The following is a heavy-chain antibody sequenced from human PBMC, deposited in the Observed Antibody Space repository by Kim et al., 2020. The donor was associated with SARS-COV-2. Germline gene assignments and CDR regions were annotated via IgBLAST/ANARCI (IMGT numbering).Heavy chain of an antibody. V-gene: IGHV3-23*01. J-gene: IGHJ1*01. D-gene: IGHD6-19*01. Sequence: GGSLRLSCAASGFTFNNYAMSWVRQAPGKGLEWVSGIRDSGGSTKYADSVKGRFSISRDNSKNTLYLQMDRLRAEDTAVYYCAKVTSGSSGWFEYFQHWGRGTLVTVSS. CDR2: IRDSGGST. CDR1: GFTFNNYA. CDR3: AKVTSGSSGWFEYFQH.